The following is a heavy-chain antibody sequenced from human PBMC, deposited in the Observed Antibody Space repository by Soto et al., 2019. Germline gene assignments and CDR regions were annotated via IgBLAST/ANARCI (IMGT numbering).Heavy chain of an antibody. CDR1: SGSISSRTW. D-gene: IGHD2-2*01. V-gene: IGHV4-4*02. CDR2: INHSGST. CDR3: VSARYCSSASCYGAFDI. Sequence: SETLSLTFAVSSGSISSRTWWSWVRQPPGKGLVWSGEINHSGSTNYNPSRKSRVTISVDKSKNQSSLKLSSVTAADTAVYYCVSARYCSSASCYGAFDIWGQGTMVTVSS. J-gene: IGHJ3*02.